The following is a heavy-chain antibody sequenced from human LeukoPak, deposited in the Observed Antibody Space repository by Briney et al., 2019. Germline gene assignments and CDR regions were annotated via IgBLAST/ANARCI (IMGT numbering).Heavy chain of an antibody. Sequence: GGSLRLPCAASGITLSSNYMSWVRQAPGKGPEWVSIIYSGGNTYYADSLKGRFTLSRDNSKNTISLQMNSLRAEDTAVYYCARDPDYGGDSLGYFDYWGRGTLVTVSS. CDR1: GITLSSNY. CDR3: ARDPDYGGDSLGYFDY. J-gene: IGHJ4*02. CDR2: IYSGGNT. V-gene: IGHV3-53*01. D-gene: IGHD4-23*01.